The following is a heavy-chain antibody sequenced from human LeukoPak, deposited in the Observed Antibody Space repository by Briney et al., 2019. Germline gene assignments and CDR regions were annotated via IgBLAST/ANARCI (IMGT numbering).Heavy chain of an antibody. Sequence: SETLSLTCTVSGGSISSSGYYWGWIRQPPGKGLEWIGSIYYSGSTYYNPSLKSRVTISVDTSKNQFSLKLSSVTAADTAVYYCARQTVAGLLATFDYWGQGTLVTVSS. V-gene: IGHV4-39*01. CDR1: GGSISSSGYY. D-gene: IGHD6-19*01. CDR3: ARQTVAGLLATFDY. CDR2: IYYSGST. J-gene: IGHJ4*02.